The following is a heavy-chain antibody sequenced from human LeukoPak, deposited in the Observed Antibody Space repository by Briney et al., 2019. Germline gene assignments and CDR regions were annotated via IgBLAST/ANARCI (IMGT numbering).Heavy chain of an antibody. CDR1: GYTFTSYG. CDR3: VLGGLAHPDQDAFDI. D-gene: IGHD3-3*01. V-gene: IGHV1-18*01. Sequence: GASVKVSCKASGYTFTSYGISWVRQAPGQGLEWMGWISAYNGNTNYAQKLQGRVTMTTDTSTSTAYMELRSLRSDDTAVYYCVLGGLAHPDQDAFDIWGQGTMVTVSS. CDR2: ISAYNGNT. J-gene: IGHJ3*02.